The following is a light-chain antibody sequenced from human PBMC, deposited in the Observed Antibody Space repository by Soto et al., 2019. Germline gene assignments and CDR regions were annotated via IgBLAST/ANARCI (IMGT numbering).Light chain of an antibody. Sequence: QSVLTQPPSVSEAPRQRVTISCSGSSSNIGNNAVNWYQQLPGKAPKLLIYYDDLLPSGVSDRFSGSKSGTSASLAISGLQSEDEADYYCAAWDDSLNGPYVVFGGGTQLTVL. CDR1: SSNIGNNA. V-gene: IGLV1-36*01. CDR3: AAWDDSLNGPYVV. J-gene: IGLJ2*01. CDR2: YDD.